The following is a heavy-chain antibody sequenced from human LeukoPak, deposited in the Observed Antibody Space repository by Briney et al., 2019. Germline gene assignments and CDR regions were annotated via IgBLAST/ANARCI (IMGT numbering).Heavy chain of an antibody. V-gene: IGHV4-59*01. CDR3: ARGYYWYFDL. J-gene: IGHJ2*01. CDR2: IYHSGST. Sequence: SETLSLTCTVSGGSISSYYWSWIRQPPGKGLEWIGYIYHSGSTNYNPSLKSRVTISVDTSKNQFSLKLSSVTAADTAVYYCARGYYWYFDLWGRGTLVTVSS. CDR1: GGSISSYY.